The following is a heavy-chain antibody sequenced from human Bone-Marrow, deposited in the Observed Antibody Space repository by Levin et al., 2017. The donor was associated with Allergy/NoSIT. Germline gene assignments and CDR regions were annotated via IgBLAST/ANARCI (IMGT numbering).Heavy chain of an antibody. J-gene: IGHJ4*02. CDR1: GFTFSSYW. CDR2: IQQYGVEE. Sequence: PGGSLRLSCTASGFTFSSYWMAWVRQAPGKGLEWVASIQQYGVEEYYGDSVKGRFTISRDNDKKALYLQVYGLRAEDTALYYCARRNGVGTTGPHFDSWGPGALVTVSS. V-gene: IGHV3-7*04. D-gene: IGHD1-14*01. CDR3: ARRNGVGTTGPHFDS.